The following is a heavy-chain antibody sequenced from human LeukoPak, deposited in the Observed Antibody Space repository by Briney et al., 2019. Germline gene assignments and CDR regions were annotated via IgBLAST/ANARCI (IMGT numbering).Heavy chain of an antibody. CDR3: ARADILTGYCDFDY. D-gene: IGHD3-9*01. CDR1: GGSFSGYY. V-gene: IGHV4-34*01. Sequence: SETLSLTCAVYGGSFSGYYWSWIRQPPGKGLEWIGEINHSGSTTYNPSLTSRVTISVDTSKNQFSLKLSSVTAADTAVYYCARADILTGYCDFDYWGQGTLVTVSS. J-gene: IGHJ4*02. CDR2: INHSGST.